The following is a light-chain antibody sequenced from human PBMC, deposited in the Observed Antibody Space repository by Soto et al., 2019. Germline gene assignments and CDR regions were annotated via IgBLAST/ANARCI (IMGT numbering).Light chain of an antibody. CDR2: KAS. J-gene: IGKJ2*01. CDR3: QQYNSYPYT. V-gene: IGKV1-5*03. CDR1: XXXXXW. Sequence: DIQMTQSPXTXXASVGXXVTXXXXXXXXXXXWLAWYQQKPGKAPKLLIYKASSLESGVPSRFSGSGSGTEFTLTISSLQPDDFATYYCQQYNSYPYTFGQGTKLEIK.